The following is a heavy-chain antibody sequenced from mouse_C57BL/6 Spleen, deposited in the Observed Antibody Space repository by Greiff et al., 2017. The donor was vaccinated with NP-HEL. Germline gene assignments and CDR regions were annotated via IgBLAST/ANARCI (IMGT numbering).Heavy chain of an antibody. CDR3: TRAGVTTGVANFDY. CDR2: IYPETGGT. J-gene: IGHJ2*01. D-gene: IGHD1-1*01. CDR1: GYTFTDYD. V-gene: IGHV1-15*01. Sequence: QVQLKQSGAELVRPGASVTLSCKASGYTFTDYDMHWVKQTPVHGLEWIGAIYPETGGTAYNQKFKGKAIMTAAKSSSTAYMEIRRLTSEYSAVYFCTRAGVTTGVANFDYWGQGTTLTVSS.